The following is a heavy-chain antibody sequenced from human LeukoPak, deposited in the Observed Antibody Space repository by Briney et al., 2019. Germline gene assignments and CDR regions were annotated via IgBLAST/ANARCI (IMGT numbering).Heavy chain of an antibody. V-gene: IGHV4-30-2*01. CDR1: GGSISSGLYS. Sequence: SETLSLTCDVSGGSISSGLYSWSWIRQPLGKGLEWIGYIYHTGSTYYNPSLKSRVTISVDTSKNQFSLRLSSVTAADTAVYYCARDHEDYYDSSGYYSWFDPWGQGTLVTVSS. J-gene: IGHJ5*02. D-gene: IGHD3-22*01. CDR3: ARDHEDYYDSSGYYSWFDP. CDR2: IYHTGST.